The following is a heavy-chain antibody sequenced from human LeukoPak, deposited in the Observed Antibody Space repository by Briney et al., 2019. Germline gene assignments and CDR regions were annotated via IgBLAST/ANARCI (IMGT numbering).Heavy chain of an antibody. D-gene: IGHD3-9*01. Sequence: SGTLSLTCAVSGVSISTSEWWIWVRQPPGQGLEWIGEIHRDGRTRYNPSLTSRVTMSMDYSKNQFSLNVRFVTAADTAIYYCGKADIYFNPIDYWGPGSLVTVSS. CDR3: GKADIYFNPIDY. J-gene: IGHJ4*02. V-gene: IGHV4-4*02. CDR2: IHRDGRT. CDR1: GVSISTSEW.